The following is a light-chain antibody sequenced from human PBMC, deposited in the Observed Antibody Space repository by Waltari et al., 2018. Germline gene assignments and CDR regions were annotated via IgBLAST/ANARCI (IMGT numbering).Light chain of an antibody. CDR1: QSLLHRNGYTS. V-gene: IGKV2-28*01. Sequence: DIVMTQSPLSLPVTPGEPASISCRSSQSLLHRNGYTSLDWSLQKPGQSPQLLIYLAFNRASGVPDRFSGSGSGTDFTLKISRVEAEDVGVYYCMQTLQAPVTFGQGTKVEIK. J-gene: IGKJ1*01. CDR3: MQTLQAPVT. CDR2: LAF.